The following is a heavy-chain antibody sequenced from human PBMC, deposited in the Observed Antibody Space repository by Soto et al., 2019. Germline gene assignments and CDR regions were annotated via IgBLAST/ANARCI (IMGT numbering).Heavy chain of an antibody. J-gene: IGHJ6*02. CDR2: IDPSDSYT. V-gene: IGHV5-10-1*01. D-gene: IGHD6-13*01. Sequence: PGESLKISCKGSGYSFSNYWISWVRQMPGKGLEWMGRIDPSDSYTNYSPSFQGHVTISADKSISTAYLQWSSLKASDTAMYYCARHVLSRDSSSWPTGMDVWGQGTTVTVSS. CDR3: ARHVLSRDSSSWPTGMDV. CDR1: GYSFSNYW.